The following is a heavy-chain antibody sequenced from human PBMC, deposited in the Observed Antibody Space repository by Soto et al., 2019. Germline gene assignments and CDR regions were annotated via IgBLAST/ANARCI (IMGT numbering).Heavy chain of an antibody. V-gene: IGHV3-30*18. D-gene: IGHD2-2*02. CDR2: ISYDGSNK. J-gene: IGHJ4*02. Sequence: GGSLRLSCAASGFTFSSYGMHWVRQAPGKGLEWVAVISYDGSNKYYADSVKGRFTISRDNSKNTQYLQMNSLRAEDTAVYYCAKDYAGYCSSTSCYMAYWGQGTLVTVSS. CDR3: AKDYAGYCSSTSCYMAY. CDR1: GFTFSSYG.